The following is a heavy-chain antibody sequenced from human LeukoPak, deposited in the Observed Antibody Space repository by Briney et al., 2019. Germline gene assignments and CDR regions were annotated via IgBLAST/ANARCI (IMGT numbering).Heavy chain of an antibody. CDR1: GFTFSTYA. CDR3: ARDPTCSSTTCYTPFDY. J-gene: IGHJ4*02. CDR2: ISGSGGTT. V-gene: IGHV3-23*01. D-gene: IGHD2-2*02. Sequence: PGGSLRLSCAASGFTFSTYAMSWVRQAPGKGLEWVSAISGSGGTTYYADSVKGRFTISRDNSKNTLFLQMNSLRAEDTAVYYCARDPTCSSTTCYTPFDYWGQGTLVTVSS.